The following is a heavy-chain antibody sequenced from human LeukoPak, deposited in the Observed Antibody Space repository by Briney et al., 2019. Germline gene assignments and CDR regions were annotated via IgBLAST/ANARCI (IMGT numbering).Heavy chain of an antibody. CDR1: GFTFRSYS. V-gene: IGHV3-48*02. J-gene: IGHJ4*02. D-gene: IGHD5-24*01. Sequence: GGSLRLSCAASGFTFRSYSMNWVRQAPGKGLVWVSYISSSSSTIYYADSVKGRFTISRDNAENSLYLQMNSLRDEDTAVYYCARGQMVTMDYWGQGTLVTVSS. CDR3: ARGQMVTMDY. CDR2: ISSSSSTI.